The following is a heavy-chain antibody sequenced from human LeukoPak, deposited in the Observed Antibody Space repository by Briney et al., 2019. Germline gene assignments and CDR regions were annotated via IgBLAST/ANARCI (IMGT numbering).Heavy chain of an antibody. CDR3: ARGGFYYDFWSGPHYGMDV. J-gene: IGHJ6*02. Sequence: SVKVSCKASGGTLSSYAISWVRQAPGQGLEWMGGIIPIFGTANYAQKFQGRVTITADESTSTAYMELSSLRSEDTAVYYCARGGFYYDFWSGPHYGMDVWGQGTTVTVSS. CDR2: IIPIFGTA. V-gene: IGHV1-69*13. D-gene: IGHD3-3*01. CDR1: GGTLSSYA.